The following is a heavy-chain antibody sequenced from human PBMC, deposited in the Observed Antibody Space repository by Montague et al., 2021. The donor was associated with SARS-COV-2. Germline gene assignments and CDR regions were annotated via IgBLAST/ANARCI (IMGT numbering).Heavy chain of an antibody. CDR1: GGSFSDYW. V-gene: IGHV4-34*01. J-gene: IGHJ4*02. CDR2: INHSGST. CDR3: ARGAPGY. Sequence: SETLSLTCAVYGGSFSDYWWTWIRQSPGKGLEWIAGINHSGSTKYNPSLKSRVTISVDTSKNQFSLDLTSVTAADTAVYYCARGAPGYWGQGTLVTVSS.